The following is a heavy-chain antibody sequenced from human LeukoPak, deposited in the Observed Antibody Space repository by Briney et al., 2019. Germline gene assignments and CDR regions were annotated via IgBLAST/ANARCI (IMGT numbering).Heavy chain of an antibody. CDR1: GGSFSGYY. D-gene: IGHD3-10*01. CDR3: ASAYYYGSGSYLNY. V-gene: IGHV4-34*01. J-gene: IGHJ4*02. Sequence: SETLSLTCAVYGGSFSGYYWSWIRQPPGKGLEWIGEINHSGSTNYNPSLKSRVTIPVDTTKNQFSLKLSSVTAADTAVYYCASAYYYGSGSYLNYWGQGTLVTVSS. CDR2: INHSGST.